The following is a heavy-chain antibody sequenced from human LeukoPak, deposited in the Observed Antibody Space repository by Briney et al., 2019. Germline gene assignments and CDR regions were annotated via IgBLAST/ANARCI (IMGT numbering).Heavy chain of an antibody. CDR2: ISSSGSTI. V-gene: IGHV3-11*01. D-gene: IGHD1-26*01. CDR1: GFTFSDYY. J-gene: IGHJ4*02. Sequence: GGSLRLSCAASGFTFSDYYMSWIRQAPGKGLEWVSYISSSGSTIYYADSVKGRFTISRDNSKNTLYLQMNSLRAEDTAVYYCAKDKGMRGSYSFDYWGQGTLVTVSS. CDR3: AKDKGMRGSYSFDY.